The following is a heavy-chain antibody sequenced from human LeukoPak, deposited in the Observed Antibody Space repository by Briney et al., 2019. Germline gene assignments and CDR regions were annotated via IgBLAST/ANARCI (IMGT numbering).Heavy chain of an antibody. J-gene: IGHJ4*02. Sequence: PGGSLRLSCAASGFTFSSYSMNWVRQAPGKGLEWVSYVSSSSSTIYYADSVRGRFTISRDNAKNSLYLQMNSLRAEDTAVYYCARDGPGFWSGYYSYFDYWGQGTLVTVSS. V-gene: IGHV3-48*01. CDR1: GFTFSSYS. D-gene: IGHD3-3*01. CDR3: ARDGPGFWSGYYSYFDY. CDR2: VSSSSSTI.